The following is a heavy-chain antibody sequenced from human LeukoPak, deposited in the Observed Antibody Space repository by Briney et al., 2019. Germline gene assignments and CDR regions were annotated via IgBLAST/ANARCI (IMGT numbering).Heavy chain of an antibody. V-gene: IGHV4-31*03. CDR3: ARDASYSSGWWAGAFDI. Sequence: SETLSLTCTVSGGSISSGGYYWSWIRQHPGKGLEWSGYSYYSGSTYYNPSLKSRVTISVDTSKNQFSLKLSSVTAADTAVYYCARDASYSSGWWAGAFDIWGQGTMLTVSS. J-gene: IGHJ3*02. D-gene: IGHD6-19*01. CDR1: GGSISSGGYY. CDR2: SYYSGST.